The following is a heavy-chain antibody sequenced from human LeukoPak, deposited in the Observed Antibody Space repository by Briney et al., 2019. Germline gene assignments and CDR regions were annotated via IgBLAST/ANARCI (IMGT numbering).Heavy chain of an antibody. CDR3: ARRTTTVTTMFDP. CDR1: GGSISSYY. Sequence: SETLSLTCTVSGGSISSYYWSWIRQPPGKGLEWIGYIYYTGSTNYNPSLKSRVTISVDTSKNQFSLKLSSVTAADTAVYYCARRTTTVTTMFDPWGQGTLVTVSS. J-gene: IGHJ5*02. D-gene: IGHD4-17*01. V-gene: IGHV4-59*08. CDR2: IYYTGST.